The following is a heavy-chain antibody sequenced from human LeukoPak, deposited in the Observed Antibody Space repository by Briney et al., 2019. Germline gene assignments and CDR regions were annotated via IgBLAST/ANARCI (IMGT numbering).Heavy chain of an antibody. Sequence: PSETLSLTCAVYGRSFSGYYWSWIRQPPGKGLEWIGEINHSGSTNYNPSLKSRVTISVDTSKNQFSLKLSSVTAADTAVYYCASIGCSSTSCYHNWFDPWGQGTLVTVSS. V-gene: IGHV4-34*01. CDR2: INHSGST. D-gene: IGHD2-2*01. J-gene: IGHJ5*02. CDR1: GRSFSGYY. CDR3: ASIGCSSTSCYHNWFDP.